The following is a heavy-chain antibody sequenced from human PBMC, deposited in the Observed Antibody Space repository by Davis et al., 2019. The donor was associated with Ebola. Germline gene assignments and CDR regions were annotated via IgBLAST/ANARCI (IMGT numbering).Heavy chain of an antibody. D-gene: IGHD2-8*01. Sequence: GESLKISCAASGFTFSSYWMSWVRQAPGKGLEWVANIKQDGSEKYYVDSVKGRFTISRDNAKNSLYLQMNSLRAEDTAVYYCARDEPMVYAHNFDYWGQGTLVTVSS. CDR1: GFTFSSYW. J-gene: IGHJ4*02. V-gene: IGHV3-7*01. CDR2: IKQDGSEK. CDR3: ARDEPMVYAHNFDY.